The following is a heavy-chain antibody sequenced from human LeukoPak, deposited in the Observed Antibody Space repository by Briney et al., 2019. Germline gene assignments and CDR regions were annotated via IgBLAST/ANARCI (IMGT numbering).Heavy chain of an antibody. Sequence: NAGGSLRLSCAASGFTFSSYSMNWVRQAPGKGLEWVSSISSSSSYIYYADSVKGRFTISRDNAKNSLYLQMNSLRAEDTAVYYCARGRDAAKYYYDSSGYYPDYWGQGTLVTVSS. CDR3: ARGRDAAKYYYDSSGYYPDY. V-gene: IGHV3-21*01. CDR2: ISSSSSYI. J-gene: IGHJ4*02. D-gene: IGHD3-22*01. CDR1: GFTFSSYS.